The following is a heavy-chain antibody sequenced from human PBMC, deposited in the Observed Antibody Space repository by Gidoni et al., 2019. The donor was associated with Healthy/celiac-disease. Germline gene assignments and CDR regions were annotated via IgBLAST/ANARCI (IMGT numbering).Heavy chain of an antibody. CDR3: AAQGTIFGVRLFDY. D-gene: IGHD3-3*01. Sequence: QVQLVQPGAEGKQPGAAVKGSGKASGYTFTSYYIHWVRQSPGQGLEWVGIINPSCGITSYAQKFPGRVTMTRDTSTSTVYMGLSSLRSEVTAVYYCAAQGTIFGVRLFDYSGQGTLVTVSS. V-gene: IGHV1-46*01. J-gene: IGHJ4*02. CDR2: INPSCGIT. CDR1: GYTFTSYY.